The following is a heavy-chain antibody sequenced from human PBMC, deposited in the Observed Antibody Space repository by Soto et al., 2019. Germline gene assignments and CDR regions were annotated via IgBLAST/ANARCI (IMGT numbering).Heavy chain of an antibody. CDR3: AASITPPSDAFDI. CDR1: GYTFTGYY. J-gene: IGHJ3*02. Sequence: ASVKVSCKASGYTFTGYYMHWVRQAPGQGLEWMGWINPNSGGTNYAQKFQGWVTMTRDTSISTAYMELSRLRSDDTAVYYCAASITPPSDAFDIWGQGTMVTVSS. D-gene: IGHD3-10*01. V-gene: IGHV1-2*04. CDR2: INPNSGGT.